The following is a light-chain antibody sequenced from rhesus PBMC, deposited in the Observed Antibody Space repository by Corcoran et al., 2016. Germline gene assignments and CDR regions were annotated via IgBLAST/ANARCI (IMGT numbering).Light chain of an antibody. CDR2: KAS. Sequence: DIQMTQSPSSLSASVGDRVTITCRASENVNNYLNWYQQKPGKAPKLLIYKASTLQSGVPSRFSGSGSGTDYTFTISLLQSEDVAPYYCQPNYGTPWTFGQGTKVEI. J-gene: IGKJ1*01. V-gene: IGKV1-74*01. CDR3: QPNYGTPWT. CDR1: ENVNNY.